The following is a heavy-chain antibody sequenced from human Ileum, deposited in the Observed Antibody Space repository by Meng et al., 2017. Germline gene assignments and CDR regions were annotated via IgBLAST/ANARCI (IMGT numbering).Heavy chain of an antibody. CDR3: AVGNYYFDY. CDR2: TYYRSKWYN. J-gene: IGHJ4*02. D-gene: IGHD1-26*01. V-gene: IGHV6-1*01. CDR1: GGSVSSNSAA. Sequence: QVQLQQSGPGLVKPQQPLSPTGAISGGSVSSNSAAWNWIRQSPSRGLEWLGRTYYRSKWYNDYAVSVKSRITINPDTSKNQFSLQLDSVTPEDTAVYYCAVGNYYFDYWGQGTLVTVSS.